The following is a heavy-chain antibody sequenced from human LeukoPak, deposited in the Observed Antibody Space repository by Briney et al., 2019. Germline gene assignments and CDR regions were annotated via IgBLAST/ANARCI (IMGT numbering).Heavy chain of an antibody. Sequence: GASVKVSCKASGYTFTSYYMHWVRQAPGQGLGWMGIINPSGGSTSYAQKFQGRVTMTRDTSTSTVYMELSSLRSEDTAVYYCARVGVSGRIAAAGTHFQHWGQGTLVTVSS. CDR2: INPSGGST. CDR1: GYTFTSYY. J-gene: IGHJ1*01. CDR3: ARVGVSGRIAAAGTHFQH. V-gene: IGHV1-46*01. D-gene: IGHD6-13*01.